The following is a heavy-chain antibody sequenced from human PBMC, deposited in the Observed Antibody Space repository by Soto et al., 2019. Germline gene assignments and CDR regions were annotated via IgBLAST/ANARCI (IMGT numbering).Heavy chain of an antibody. V-gene: IGHV3-48*01. J-gene: IGHJ5*02. CDR2: ISSSSSTI. Sequence: GSLRLSCAASGFTVSSYSMNWVRQAPGKGLEWVSYISSSSSTIYYADSVKGRFTISRDNAKNSLYLQMNSLRAEDTAVYYCARGAGGPQPNWFDPWGQGTLVTVSS. CDR1: GFTVSSYS. CDR3: ARGAGGPQPNWFDP. D-gene: IGHD3-16*01.